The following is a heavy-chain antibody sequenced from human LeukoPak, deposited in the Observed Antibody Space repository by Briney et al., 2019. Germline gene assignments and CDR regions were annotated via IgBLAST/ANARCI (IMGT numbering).Heavy chain of an antibody. CDR3: AKDLQEDAFDT. Sequence: GGSLRLSCAASGFTFSSYGMHWVRQAPGKGLEWVAVIWYDGSNKYYADSVKGRFTISRDNSKNTLYLQMNSLRAEDTAVYYCAKDLQEDAFDTWGQGTMVTVSS. D-gene: IGHD4-11*01. J-gene: IGHJ3*02. CDR1: GFTFSSYG. V-gene: IGHV3-33*06. CDR2: IWYDGSNK.